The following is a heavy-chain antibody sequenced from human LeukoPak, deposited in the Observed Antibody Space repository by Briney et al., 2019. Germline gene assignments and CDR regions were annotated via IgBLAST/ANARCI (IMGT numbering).Heavy chain of an antibody. J-gene: IGHJ3*02. D-gene: IGHD4-17*01. CDR2: INPNSGGT. CDR3: ASPRLPMTTVTTHWGYAFDI. V-gene: IGHV1-2*06. Sequence: ASVKVSCTASGYTFTGYYMHWVRQAPGQGLEWMGRINPNSGGTNYAQKFQGRVTMTRDTSISTAYMELSRLRSDDTAVYYCASPRLPMTTVTTHWGYAFDIWGQATMVTVSS. CDR1: GYTFTGYY.